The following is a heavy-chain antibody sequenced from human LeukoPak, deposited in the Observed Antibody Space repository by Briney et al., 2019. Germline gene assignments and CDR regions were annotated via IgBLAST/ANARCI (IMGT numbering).Heavy chain of an antibody. CDR3: AAGPVTTSRYYFDY. CDR2: IYPGDSDT. V-gene: IGHV5-51*01. J-gene: IGHJ4*02. D-gene: IGHD4-17*01. Sequence: GESLKISCKGSGYNLTNYWIGWVRQMPGKGLEWMGIIYPGDSDTRYSPSFQGQVTISADKSISTAYLQWSSLKASDTAMYYCAAGPVTTSRYYFDYWGQGTLVTVSS. CDR1: GYNLTNYW.